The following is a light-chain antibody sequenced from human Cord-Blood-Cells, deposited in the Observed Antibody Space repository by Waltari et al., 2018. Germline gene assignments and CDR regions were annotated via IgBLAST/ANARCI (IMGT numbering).Light chain of an antibody. J-gene: IGKJ1*01. CDR3: QQSYSTPRT. V-gene: IGKV1-39*01. CDR2: AAS. Sequence: DIQMTQSPSPLPASVGARVPITCRASQSISSYLNWYQQKPGKAPKLLIYAASSLQSGVPSRFSGSGSGTDFTLTISSLQPEDFATYYCQQSYSTPRTFGQGTKVEIK. CDR1: QSISSY.